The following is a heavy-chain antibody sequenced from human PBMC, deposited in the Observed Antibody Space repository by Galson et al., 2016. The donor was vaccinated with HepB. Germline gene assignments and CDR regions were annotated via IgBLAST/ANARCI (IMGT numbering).Heavy chain of an antibody. Sequence: SLRLSCAASGFTFDDYAMSWVRQAPGRGLEWVSSISWNSGRIDYADSVKGRFTISRDNAQNSLHLQTNSLRTEDTALYCCAKDRGNLNYYQLYGLDVWGQGTTVTVSS. D-gene: IGHD4-23*01. J-gene: IGHJ6*02. CDR3: AKDRGNLNYYQLYGLDV. V-gene: IGHV3-9*01. CDR2: ISWNSGRI. CDR1: GFTFDDYA.